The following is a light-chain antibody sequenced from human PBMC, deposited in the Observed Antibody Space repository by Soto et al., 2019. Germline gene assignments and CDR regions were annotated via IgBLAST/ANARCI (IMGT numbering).Light chain of an antibody. CDR1: QSVRRDY. J-gene: IGKJ1*01. CDR2: GAS. V-gene: IGKV3-20*01. Sequence: EIVLTQSPGTLSLSPGETATLSCRASQSVRRDYLAWLQQKPRQAPRVLIYGASSRAAGIPDRFSGSGSGTACTLTISRLEAEDSAVYYCQQYGAAPRTFGQGTKVEIK. CDR3: QQYGAAPRT.